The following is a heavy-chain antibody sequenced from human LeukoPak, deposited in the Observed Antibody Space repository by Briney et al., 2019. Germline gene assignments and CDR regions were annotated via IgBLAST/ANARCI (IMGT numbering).Heavy chain of an antibody. CDR1: GFTFGDYL. Sequence: PGGSLRLSCTASGFTFGDYLMSWFRQAPGKGLECIGFISGGTTEYAASVKGRFTISRDDSTSIAYLQMNSLTTEDTAVYYCSRGSGWLSVNWGQGTLVTVSS. J-gene: IGHJ4*02. CDR3: SRGSGWLSVN. V-gene: IGHV3-49*03. CDR2: ISGGTT. D-gene: IGHD6-19*01.